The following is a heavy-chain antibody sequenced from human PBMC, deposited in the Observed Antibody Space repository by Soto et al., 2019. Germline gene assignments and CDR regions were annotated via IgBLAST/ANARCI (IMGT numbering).Heavy chain of an antibody. CDR2: VYFNGNT. D-gene: IGHD3-10*01. V-gene: IGHV4-39*01. CDR3: GRRGGWFGELSFSHFDF. J-gene: IGHJ4*02. Sequence: PSETLSLTCTVSRNSIISSNYYWGWIRQPPGKGLEWIGIVYFNGNTYYNPSLKSRVTIPVDTSKNQFFLKLTSLTGADTAMYYCGRRGGWFGELSFSHFDFWGQGALVTVSS. CDR1: RNSIISSNYY.